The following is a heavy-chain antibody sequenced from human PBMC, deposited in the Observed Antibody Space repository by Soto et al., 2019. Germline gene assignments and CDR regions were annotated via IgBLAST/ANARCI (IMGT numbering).Heavy chain of an antibody. CDR1: GGSISSGGYY. CDR2: IYYSGST. J-gene: IGHJ3*02. Sequence: PSETLSLTCTVSGGSISSGGYYWSWIRQHPGKGLEWIGSIYYSGSTYYNPSLKSRVTISVDTSKNQFSLKLSSVTAADTAVYYCARLARWLLSDAFDIWGQGTMVTVSS. V-gene: IGHV4-31*03. D-gene: IGHD2-15*01. CDR3: ARLARWLLSDAFDI.